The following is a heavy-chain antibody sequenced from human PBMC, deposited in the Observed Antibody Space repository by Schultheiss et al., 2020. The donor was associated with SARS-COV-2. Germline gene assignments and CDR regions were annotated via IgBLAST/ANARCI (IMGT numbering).Heavy chain of an antibody. CDR2: IDHSGST. J-gene: IGHJ4*02. D-gene: IGHD3-22*01. Sequence: SETLSLTCAVSGGSFSDYHWIWIRQPPGKGLEWIGEIDHSGSTNYNPSLKSRVTISGDTSNNQFFLRLNSVTAADTAVYYCASMTYHDSRGIDSWGQGTLVTVSS. CDR1: GGSFSDYH. V-gene: IGHV4-34*01. CDR3: ASMTYHDSRGIDS.